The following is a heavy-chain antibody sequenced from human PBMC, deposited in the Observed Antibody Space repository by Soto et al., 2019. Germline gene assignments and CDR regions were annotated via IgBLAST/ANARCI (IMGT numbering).Heavy chain of an antibody. CDR2: IYYSGST. CDR3: ARVEGLTIFGVVISSVWFDP. D-gene: IGHD3-3*01. CDR1: GGSISSGDYY. V-gene: IGHV4-30-4*01. J-gene: IGHJ5*02. Sequence: QVQLQESGPGLVKPSQTLSLTCTVSGGSISSGDYYWSWIRQPPGKGLEWIGYIYYSGSTYYNPSLQSRVTISVDTSKHQFSLKLSSVTAADTAVYYCARVEGLTIFGVVISSVWFDPWGQGTLVTVSS.